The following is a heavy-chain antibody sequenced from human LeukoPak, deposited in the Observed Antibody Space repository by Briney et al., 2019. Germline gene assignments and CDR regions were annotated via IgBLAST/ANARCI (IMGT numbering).Heavy chain of an antibody. D-gene: IGHD3-22*01. CDR1: GYTFTSYG. J-gene: IGHJ3*02. V-gene: IGHV1-2*02. Sequence: ASVKVSCKASGYTFTSYGISWVRQAPGQGLEWMGWINPNSGGTNFAQKFQGRVTMTRDTSISTAYMELTRLRSDDTAVYYCARGRWAYDKKSDAFDIWGQGTMVTVSS. CDR3: ARGRWAYDKKSDAFDI. CDR2: INPNSGGT.